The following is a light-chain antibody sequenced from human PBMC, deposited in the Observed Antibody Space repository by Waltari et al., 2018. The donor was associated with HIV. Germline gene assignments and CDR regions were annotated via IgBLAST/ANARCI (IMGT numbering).Light chain of an antibody. CDR2: EVS. J-gene: IGLJ3*02. CDR3: SSYTSSSTRV. V-gene: IGLV2-14*01. Sequence: QSALTQPASVSGSPGQSIPISCTGTSRDVGGYNYVSWYQQHPGKAPKLMIYEVSNRSSGVSNRFSGSKSGNTASLTISGLQAEDEADYYCSSYTSSSTRVFGGGTKLAVL. CDR1: SRDVGGYNY.